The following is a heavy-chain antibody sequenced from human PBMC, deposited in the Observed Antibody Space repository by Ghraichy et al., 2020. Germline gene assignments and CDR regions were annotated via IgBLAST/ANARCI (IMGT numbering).Heavy chain of an antibody. J-gene: IGHJ4*02. CDR2: IYNSGST. D-gene: IGHD2-8*01. CDR3: ATRYCTNGVCYLNY. CDR1: GGSVSSGSYY. V-gene: IGHV4-61*01. Sequence: SETLSLTCSVSGGSVSSGSYYWSWLRQPPGRGLEWIGYIYNSGSTNYNPSLKSRVTISVDTSKNRFSLKLSSVTAADTAMYYCATRYCTNGVCYLNYWGQGTLVTVSS.